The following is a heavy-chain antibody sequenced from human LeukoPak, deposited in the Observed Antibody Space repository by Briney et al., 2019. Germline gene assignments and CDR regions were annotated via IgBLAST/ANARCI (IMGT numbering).Heavy chain of an antibody. V-gene: IGHV4-59*12. J-gene: IGHJ4*02. CDR3: ANQRTDYGDGYIDY. Sequence: SGTLSLTCTVSGGYISIYYWSWIRQPPGKGLEWIGYFYYSGSTNYNPSLKSRVTISVDTSKNQFSLKLTSVTAADTAVYYCANQRTDYGDGYIDYWGQGTLITVSS. CDR2: FYYSGST. CDR1: GGYISIYY. D-gene: IGHD4-17*01.